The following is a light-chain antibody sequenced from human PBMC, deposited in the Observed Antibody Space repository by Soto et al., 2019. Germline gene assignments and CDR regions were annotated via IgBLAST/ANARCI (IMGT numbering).Light chain of an antibody. Sequence: QSALTQPASVSGSPGQSITISCTGTSSDVGRYSLVSWYQHHPGKTPKLMIYEDNKRPSGVSNRFSGSKSGNTASLTISGLQAEDEADYYCFTYAGSSIWVFGGGTKLTVL. CDR3: FTYAGSSIWV. CDR2: EDN. J-gene: IGLJ3*02. V-gene: IGLV2-23*01. CDR1: SSDVGRYSL.